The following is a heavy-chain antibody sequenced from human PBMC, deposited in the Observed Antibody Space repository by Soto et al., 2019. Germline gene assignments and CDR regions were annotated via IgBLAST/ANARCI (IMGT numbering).Heavy chain of an antibody. V-gene: IGHV2-5*02. CDR3: AHIPNYYQYDWFDP. CDR1: GFSLTTRGVG. D-gene: IGHD3-16*01. J-gene: IGHJ5*02. CDR2: IYWDDDK. Sequence: QITLKESGPTLVKPTQTLTLTCTFSGFSLTTRGVGVGWIRQPPGKALECLALIYWDDDKRYSPSLQSRLPITKDTSKNQVVLTMTNVDPVDTATYYCAHIPNYYQYDWFDPWGQGTLVSVSS.